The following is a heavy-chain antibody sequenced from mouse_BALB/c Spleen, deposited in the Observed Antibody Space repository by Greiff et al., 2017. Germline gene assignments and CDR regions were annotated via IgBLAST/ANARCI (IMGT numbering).Heavy chain of an antibody. CDR1: GFNIKDYY. J-gene: IGHJ2*01. V-gene: IGHV14-1*02. D-gene: IGHD1-1*01. Sequence: EVQLQQSGAELVRPGALVKLSCKASGFNIKDYYMHWVKQRPEQGLEWIGWFDPENGNTIYDPKFQGKASITADTSSNTAYLQLSSLTSEDTAVYYCASYYGSFFDYWGQGTTLTVSS. CDR2: FDPENGNT. CDR3: ASYYGSFFDY.